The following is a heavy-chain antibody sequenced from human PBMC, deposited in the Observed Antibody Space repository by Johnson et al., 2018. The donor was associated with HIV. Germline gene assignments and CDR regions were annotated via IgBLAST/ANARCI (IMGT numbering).Heavy chain of an antibody. CDR3: ARDAGYYNFGNEAVDI. V-gene: IGHV3-20*04. D-gene: IGHD3-3*01. CDR2: IKWNGGST. J-gene: IGHJ3*02. CDR1: GFTFDDYD. Sequence: VQLVESGGGLVQPGGSLRLSCAASGFTFDDYDMSWVRQGPGKGLEWVSGIKWNGGSTSYADSVKGRFTISRDNANNSLYLQMNSLRAEDTALYYCARDAGYYNFGNEAVDIWGQGTMVTVSS.